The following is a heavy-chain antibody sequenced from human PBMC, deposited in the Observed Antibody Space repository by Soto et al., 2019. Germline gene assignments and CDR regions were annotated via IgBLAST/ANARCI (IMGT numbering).Heavy chain of an antibody. CDR3: AREGNLGRWLQPLDF. V-gene: IGHV4-59*02. J-gene: IGHJ4*02. Sequence: TSETLSLTCTVSGDSVSSYYWSWIRQPPGKGLEWIGYIYDSENIKYNPSLKSRVSMSVDTSKNQFSLRLISVTAADTAKYFCAREGNLGRWLQPLDFWGQGTLVTVSS. CDR1: GDSVSSYY. CDR2: IYDSENI. D-gene: IGHD5-12*01.